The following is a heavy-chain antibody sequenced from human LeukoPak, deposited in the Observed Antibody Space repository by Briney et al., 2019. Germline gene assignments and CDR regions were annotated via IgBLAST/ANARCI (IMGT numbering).Heavy chain of an antibody. CDR2: IKSKTDGGTT. J-gene: IGHJ4*02. D-gene: IGHD1-20*01. V-gene: IGHV3-15*07. CDR3: TTSGYNWNDGDY. Sequence: GGSLRLSCAASGFTFSRNAMNWVRQAPGKGLEWVGRIKSKTDGGTTDYAAPVKGRFTISRDDSKNTLYLQMNSLKTEDTAVYYCTTSGYNWNDGDYWGQGTLVTVSS. CDR1: GFTFSRNA.